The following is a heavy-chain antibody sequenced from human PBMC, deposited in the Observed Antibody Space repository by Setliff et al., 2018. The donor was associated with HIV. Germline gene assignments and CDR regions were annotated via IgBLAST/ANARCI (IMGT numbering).Heavy chain of an antibody. CDR3: GRDKWDYGGVDD. J-gene: IGHJ4*02. Sequence: ASVKVSCKASGYTFTSYGISWVRQAPGQGLEWMGWISTYNDNTNYAQKLQGRVTMTTDTSTSTAYMELRSLGSDDTAVYYCGRDKWDYGGVDDWGQGTLVTVSS. V-gene: IGHV1-18*01. CDR2: ISTYNDNT. D-gene: IGHD4-17*01. CDR1: GYTFTSYG.